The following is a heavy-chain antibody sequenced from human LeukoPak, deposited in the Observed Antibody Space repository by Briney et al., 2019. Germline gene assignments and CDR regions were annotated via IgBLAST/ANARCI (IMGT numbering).Heavy chain of an antibody. D-gene: IGHD3-22*01. CDR2: IKQDGSEK. Sequence: PGGSLRLSCAASGFTFSSYWMSWVRQAPGKGLEWVANIKQDGSEKYYVDSVKGRFTISRDNAKNSLYLQMNSLRAEDTAMYYCARGPIVVAYDAFDIWGQGTMVTVSS. V-gene: IGHV3-7*04. J-gene: IGHJ3*02. CDR1: GFTFSSYW. CDR3: ARGPIVVAYDAFDI.